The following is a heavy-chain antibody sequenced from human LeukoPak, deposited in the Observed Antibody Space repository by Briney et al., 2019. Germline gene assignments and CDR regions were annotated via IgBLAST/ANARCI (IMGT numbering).Heavy chain of an antibody. CDR3: ARDQLDH. Sequence: PGGSLRLSCASSGLDVSSTYMSWLRQAPGKGLEWVSTAFVGGDTYYAASVKGRFTLSKDSSRNTMFLQMHGLRPEDTAVYYCARDQLDHWGQGTLVAVST. V-gene: IGHV3-53*01. CDR1: GLDVSSTY. D-gene: IGHD5-24*01. CDR2: AFVGGDT. J-gene: IGHJ4*02.